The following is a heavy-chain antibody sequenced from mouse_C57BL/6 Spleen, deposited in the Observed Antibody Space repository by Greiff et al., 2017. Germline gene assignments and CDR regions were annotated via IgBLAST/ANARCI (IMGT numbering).Heavy chain of an antibody. J-gene: IGHJ4*01. CDR3: ARRRQSYGSSYAMDY. V-gene: IGHV5-17*01. CDR2: ISSGSSTI. D-gene: IGHD1-1*01. CDR1: GFTFSDYG. Sequence: DVHLVESGGGLVKPGGSLKLSCAASGFTFSDYGMHWVRQAPEKGLEWVAYISSGSSTIYYADTVKGRFTISRDNAKNTLFLQMTSLRSEDTAMYYCARRRQSYGSSYAMDYWGQGTSVTVSS.